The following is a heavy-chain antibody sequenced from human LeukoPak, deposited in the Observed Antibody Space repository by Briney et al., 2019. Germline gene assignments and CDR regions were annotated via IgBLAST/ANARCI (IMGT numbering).Heavy chain of an antibody. Sequence: ASVNVSCKASGYTFTSYVMHWVRQAPGQRREWMGWINAGNGNTKYSQKLQGRVTITRDTSASTAYMELSSLRSEDTAVYYCARGISDYGDYFYWGQGTLVTVSS. D-gene: IGHD4-17*01. CDR2: INAGNGNT. V-gene: IGHV1-3*01. J-gene: IGHJ4*02. CDR3: ARGISDYGDYFY. CDR1: GYTFTSYV.